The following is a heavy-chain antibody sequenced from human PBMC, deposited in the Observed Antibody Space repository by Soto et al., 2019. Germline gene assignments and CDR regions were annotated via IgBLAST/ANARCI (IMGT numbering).Heavy chain of an antibody. Sequence: AQLVESGGGLVQPGGSLRLSCAASGFTFIEYSMNWVRQAPGKGLEWVSYIRAIPNVIEYADSVKGRFTVSRDNAKNSLSLQMNSLRDEDTAVYFCVRDHQYAFDVWGPGTVVTVSS. CDR1: GFTFIEYS. D-gene: IGHD2-2*01. J-gene: IGHJ3*01. V-gene: IGHV3-48*02. CDR2: IRAIPNVI. CDR3: VRDHQYAFDV.